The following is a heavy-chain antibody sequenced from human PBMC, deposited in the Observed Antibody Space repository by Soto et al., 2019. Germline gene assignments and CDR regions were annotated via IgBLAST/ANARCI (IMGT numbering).Heavy chain of an antibody. V-gene: IGHV4-39*01. Sequence: SETLSLTCTVSGGSISSYYWGWIRQPPGKGLEWIGSIYYSGSTYYNPSLKSRVTISVDTPKNQFSLKLSSVTAADTAVYYCARQKGGYYYDSSGYFFDYWGQGTLVTVSS. CDR1: GGSISSYY. CDR3: ARQKGGYYYDSSGYFFDY. D-gene: IGHD3-22*01. J-gene: IGHJ4*02. CDR2: IYYSGST.